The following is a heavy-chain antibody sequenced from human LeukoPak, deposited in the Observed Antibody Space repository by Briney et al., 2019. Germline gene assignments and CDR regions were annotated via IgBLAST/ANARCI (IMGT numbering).Heavy chain of an antibody. Sequence: GRSLRLSCAASGFTFSSYAMSWVRQAPGKGLEWVSAISGSGGSTYYADSVKGRFTISRDNSKNTLYLQMNSLRAEDTAVYYCAKGLKQWLVPSPFDYWGQGTLVTVSS. CDR3: AKGLKQWLVPSPFDY. CDR1: GFTFSSYA. CDR2: ISGSGGST. D-gene: IGHD6-19*01. J-gene: IGHJ4*02. V-gene: IGHV3-23*01.